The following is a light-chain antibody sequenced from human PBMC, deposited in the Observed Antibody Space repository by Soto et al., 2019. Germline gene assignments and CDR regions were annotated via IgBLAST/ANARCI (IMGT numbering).Light chain of an antibody. CDR1: QSVSSS. CDR3: EQYNNWPIT. V-gene: IGKV3-15*01. Sequence: EFVLTQSPGTLSLSPGERATLSCRASQSVSSSWLAWYQQKPGQAPRLLISGASTRAPGIPARFSGSGSGTEFTLTISSLQSEDFAVYYCEQYNNWPITFGQGTRLENK. J-gene: IGKJ5*01. CDR2: GAS.